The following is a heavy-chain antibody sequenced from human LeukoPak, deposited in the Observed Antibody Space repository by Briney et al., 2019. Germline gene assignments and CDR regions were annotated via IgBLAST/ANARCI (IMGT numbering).Heavy chain of an antibody. Sequence: GGSLRLSRAASGFTFSSYAMSWVRQAPGKGLEWVSSITGSSASTYYADSVKGRFTISRDDSNNALYLQMHSLRAEDTALYYCASGPPFLKYFEYWGQGTLVTVSS. CDR1: GFTFSSYA. CDR2: ITGSSAST. J-gene: IGHJ4*02. CDR3: ASGPPFLKYFEY. V-gene: IGHV3-23*01. D-gene: IGHD3-3*01.